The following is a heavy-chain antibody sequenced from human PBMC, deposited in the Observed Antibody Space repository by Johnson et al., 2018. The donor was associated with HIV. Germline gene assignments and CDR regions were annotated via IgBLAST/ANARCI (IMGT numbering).Heavy chain of an antibody. J-gene: IGHJ3*02. CDR3: ARVGDSSSSLGAFDI. Sequence: QVQLVESGGGVVQPGRSLRLSCAASGFTFSSYAMHWVRQAPGTGLEWVAVISYDGSNKYYADSVKGRFTISRDNSKNTLYLQMNSLRAEDTAVYYCARVGDSSSSLGAFDIWGQGTMVTVSS. D-gene: IGHD6-6*01. CDR2: ISYDGSNK. CDR1: GFTFSSYA. V-gene: IGHV3-30*04.